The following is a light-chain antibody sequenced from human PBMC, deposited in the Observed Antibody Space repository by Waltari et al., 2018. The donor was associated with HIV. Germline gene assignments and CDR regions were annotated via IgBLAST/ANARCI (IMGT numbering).Light chain of an antibody. J-gene: IGKJ4*01. Sequence: IQMTQSPSSLSVSVGGTVTITCQASHDIQTSVNLYHQRSGSAPRLLVYGASNLETGIPSRFNASGSGTHFTLTISPLSPDDFGMYFCQHYDYLLTFGGGSKIEI. CDR2: GAS. CDR1: HDIQTS. V-gene: IGKV1-33*01. CDR3: QHYDYLLT.